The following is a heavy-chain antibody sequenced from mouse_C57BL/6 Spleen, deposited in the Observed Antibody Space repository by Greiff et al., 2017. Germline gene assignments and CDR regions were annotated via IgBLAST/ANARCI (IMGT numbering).Heavy chain of an antibody. CDR3: AREGSSYYFDY. CDR1: GFTFSSYA. Sequence: EVQVVESGGGLVKPGGSLKLSCAASGFTFSSYAMSWVRQTPEKRLEWVATISDGGSYTYYPDNVKGRFTISRDNAKNNLYLQMSHLKSEDTAMYDCAREGSSYYFDYWGQGTTLTVAS. CDR2: ISDGGSYT. V-gene: IGHV5-4*01. J-gene: IGHJ2*01. D-gene: IGHD1-1*01.